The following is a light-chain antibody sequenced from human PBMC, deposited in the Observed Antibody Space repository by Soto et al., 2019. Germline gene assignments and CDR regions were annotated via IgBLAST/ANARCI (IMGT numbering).Light chain of an antibody. J-gene: IGKJ5*01. CDR2: GVS. V-gene: IGKV3-20*01. Sequence: EIVLTQSPGTLSLSPGERATLSCRASQNVNSNFFAWYQQKAGQAPRLLIYGVSSRATGIPDRFSGSGADTDFTLTISGLEPEDFAVYYCQQYGGSPITFGLGTRLEIK. CDR1: QNVNSNF. CDR3: QQYGGSPIT.